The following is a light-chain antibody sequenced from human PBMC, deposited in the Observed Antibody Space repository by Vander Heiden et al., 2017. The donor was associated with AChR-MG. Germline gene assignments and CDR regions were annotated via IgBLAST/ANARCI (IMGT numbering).Light chain of an antibody. CDR1: QSISSW. CDR3: QQDNSYVT. V-gene: IGKV1-5*03. J-gene: IGKJ3*01. Sequence: DIQMTQSPSTLSASVGDRVTITCRASQSISSWLAWYQQKPGKAPKLLIYKASSLESGVPSRFSGSGSGTDFTLTISSLQPDDFATYYCQQDNSYVTFGPGTKVDIK. CDR2: KAS.